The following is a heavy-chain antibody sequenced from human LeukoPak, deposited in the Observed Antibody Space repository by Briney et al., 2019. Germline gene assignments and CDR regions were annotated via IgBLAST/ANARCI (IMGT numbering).Heavy chain of an antibody. CDR2: IIPMLGIA. J-gene: IGHJ5*02. D-gene: IGHD2-15*01. CDR1: GGTFSSYA. Sequence: PTASVKVSCKASGGTFSSYAISWVRQAPGQGPEWMGRIIPMLGIANYAQKFQGRVTITADESTGTAYMELTSLRSEDTAIYYCARVEVVAATLSSFDPWGQGTLVTVSS. V-gene: IGHV1-69*04. CDR3: ARVEVVAATLSSFDP.